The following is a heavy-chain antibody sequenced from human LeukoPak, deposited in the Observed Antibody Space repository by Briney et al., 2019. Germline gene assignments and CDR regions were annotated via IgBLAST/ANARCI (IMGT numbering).Heavy chain of an antibody. V-gene: IGHV1-2*02. J-gene: IGHJ5*02. D-gene: IGHD5-18*01. Sequence: ASVKVSCKASGHTFTGYYMHWVRQAPGQGLEWMGWINPNSGGTNYAQKFQGRVTMTRDTSISTAYMELSRLRSDDTAVYYCARDRGYSYGQMGNWFDPWGQGTLVTVSS. CDR2: INPNSGGT. CDR1: GHTFTGYY. CDR3: ARDRGYSYGQMGNWFDP.